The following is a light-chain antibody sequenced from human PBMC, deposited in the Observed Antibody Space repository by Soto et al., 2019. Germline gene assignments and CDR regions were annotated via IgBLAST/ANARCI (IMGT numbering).Light chain of an antibody. J-gene: IGKJ1*01. CDR2: AAS. V-gene: IGKV1-27*01. Sequence: DIQMTQSPSSLSASVGDRVTITGRASQGISNYLAWYQQKPGKVPKLLIYAASTLQSGVPSRFSGSGSGTDFTLTISSLQPEDVATYYCQKYSSAPPWTFGQGTKVDI. CDR3: QKYSSAPPWT. CDR1: QGISNY.